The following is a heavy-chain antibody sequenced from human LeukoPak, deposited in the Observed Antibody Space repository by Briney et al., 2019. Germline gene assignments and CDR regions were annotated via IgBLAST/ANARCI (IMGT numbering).Heavy chain of an antibody. J-gene: IGHJ4*02. Sequence: GGSLRLSCVDSRFTFSSYEMNWVRQAPGKGLEWVSYISSSGSTIYYADSVKGRFTISRDNAKNSLYLQMNSLRAEDTAVYYCARGGRDGYKKRKGPIDYWGQGTLVTVSS. CDR3: ARGGRDGYKKRKGPIDY. CDR2: ISSSGSTI. CDR1: RFTFSSYE. V-gene: IGHV3-48*03. D-gene: IGHD5-24*01.